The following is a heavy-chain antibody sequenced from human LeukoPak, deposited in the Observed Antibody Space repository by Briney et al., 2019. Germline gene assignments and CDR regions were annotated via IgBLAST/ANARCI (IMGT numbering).Heavy chain of an antibody. D-gene: IGHD3-3*01. CDR2: ISAYNGNT. CDR3: ARSGVTIFGVVIMPFDY. Sequence: ASVKVSCKASGYTFTSYGISWVRQAPGQGLEWMGWISAYNGNTNYAHKLQGRVTMTTDTSTSTAYMELRSLRSDDTAVYYCARSGVTIFGVVIMPFDYWGQGTLVTVSS. J-gene: IGHJ4*02. V-gene: IGHV1-18*01. CDR1: GYTFTSYG.